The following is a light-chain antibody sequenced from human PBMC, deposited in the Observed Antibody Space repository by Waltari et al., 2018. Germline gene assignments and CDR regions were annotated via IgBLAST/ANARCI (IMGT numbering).Light chain of an antibody. V-gene: IGKV3-15*01. CDR3: QQYNDWALLT. CDR1: DSVSVD. Sequence: EVAMTQSPPTLSVSPGDRATLSCRDSDSVSVDLAWYQQRPGPALRLLVYGADTRAPPGPARLSGRGSGTEVTLTISSLQSEDVAVDYCQQYNDWALLTFGGGTRVEIK. CDR2: GAD. J-gene: IGKJ4*01.